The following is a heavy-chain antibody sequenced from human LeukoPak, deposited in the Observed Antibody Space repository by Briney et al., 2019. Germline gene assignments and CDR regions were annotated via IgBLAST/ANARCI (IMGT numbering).Heavy chain of an antibody. CDR1: GGTFSSYA. J-gene: IGHJ4*02. D-gene: IGHD6-13*01. CDR2: IIPIFGTA. V-gene: IGHV1-69*06. CDR3: VVAAAGNYFDY. Sequence: PRASVKVSCKASGGTFSSYAISWVRQAPGQGLEWMGGIIPIFGTANYAQKFRGRVTITADKSTSTAYMELSSLRSEDTAVYYCVVAAAGNYFDYWGQGTLVTVSS.